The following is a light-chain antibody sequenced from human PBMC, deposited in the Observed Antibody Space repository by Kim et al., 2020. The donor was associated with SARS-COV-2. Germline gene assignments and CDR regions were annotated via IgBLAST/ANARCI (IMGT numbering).Light chain of an antibody. Sequence: SITISCTGTSSDVGSYNLVSWYQQHPGKATILMIYEGSKRPSGVSNRFSGSMSGNTASLTISGLQAEDEADYYCCSYAGSSTSYVVFGGGTQLTVL. V-gene: IGLV2-23*01. J-gene: IGLJ2*01. CDR3: CSYAGSSTSYVV. CDR1: SSDVGSYNL. CDR2: EGS.